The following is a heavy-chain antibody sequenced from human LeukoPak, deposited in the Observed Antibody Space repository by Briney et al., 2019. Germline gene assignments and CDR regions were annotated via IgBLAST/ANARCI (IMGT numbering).Heavy chain of an antibody. J-gene: IGHJ4*02. CDR3: ARRSAHCGGDCYSVWYFDY. CDR1: GYTFTSYG. Sequence: ASVKVSCKASGYTFTSYGISWVRQAPGQGLEWMGWISAYNGNTNYAQKLQGRVTMTTDTSTSTAYMELRSLRSDDTAVHYCARRSAHCGGDCYSVWYFDYWGQGTLVTVSS. D-gene: IGHD2-21*01. CDR2: ISAYNGNT. V-gene: IGHV1-18*01.